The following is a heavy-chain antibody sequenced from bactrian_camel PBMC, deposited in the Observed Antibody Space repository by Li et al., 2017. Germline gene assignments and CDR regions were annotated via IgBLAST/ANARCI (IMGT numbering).Heavy chain of an antibody. J-gene: IGHJ6*01. V-gene: IGHV3S1*01. CDR1: GFTFGSYS. CDR2: ISADRRAT. CDR3: AKEGRSTGPDFDY. Sequence: HVQLVESGGGLVQPGGSLRLSCAASGFTFGSYSMSWVRQAPGKGLEWLSYISADRRATNYADSVKGRFTISADNTKTILYLQMHSLQSEDTALYFCAKEGRSTGPDFDYWGQGTQVTVS.